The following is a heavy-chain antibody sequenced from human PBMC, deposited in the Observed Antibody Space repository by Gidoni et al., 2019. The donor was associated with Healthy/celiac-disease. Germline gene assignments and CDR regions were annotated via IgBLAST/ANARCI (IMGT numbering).Heavy chain of an antibody. CDR1: GFTFSSYA. Sequence: EVQQLESGGGVGQTGGSLRLPCAASGFTFSSYAMSWVRQAPGKGLEWGSAISGSGGSTYYADSVKGRFTISRDNSKNTLYLQMNSLRAEDTAVYYCAKVGTEWELLANWGQGTLVTVSS. V-gene: IGHV3-23*01. J-gene: IGHJ4*02. D-gene: IGHD1-26*01. CDR3: AKVGTEWELLAN. CDR2: ISGSGGST.